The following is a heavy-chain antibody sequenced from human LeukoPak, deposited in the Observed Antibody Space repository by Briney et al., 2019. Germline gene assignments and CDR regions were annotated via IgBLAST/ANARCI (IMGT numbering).Heavy chain of an antibody. Sequence: PSETLSLTCAVFGGSFGSYYWSWIRQPPGKELEWIGEINHSGSTNYNPSLKSRVTISVDTSKSQFSLKVSSVTAADTAVYYCAKIDTHPSYATSSGVDYWGQGTLVTVSS. J-gene: IGHJ4*02. V-gene: IGHV4-34*01. CDR3: AKIDTHPSYATSSGVDY. D-gene: IGHD6-6*01. CDR1: GGSFGSYY. CDR2: INHSGST.